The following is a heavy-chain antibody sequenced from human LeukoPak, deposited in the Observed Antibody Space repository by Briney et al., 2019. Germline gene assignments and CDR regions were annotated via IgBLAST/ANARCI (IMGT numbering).Heavy chain of an antibody. J-gene: IGHJ4*02. CDR1: GYTFTGYY. Sequence: GASVKVSCKASGYTFTGYYIHWVRQAPGQGLEWMGWINPNSGSHRYAQAFQDRVVMSRDMSIGTAYMELGRLESDDTALYFCARLRAAGTDHFDFWGQGTLVTVSS. CDR2: INPNSGSH. D-gene: IGHD6-13*01. V-gene: IGHV1-2*02. CDR3: ARLRAAGTDHFDF.